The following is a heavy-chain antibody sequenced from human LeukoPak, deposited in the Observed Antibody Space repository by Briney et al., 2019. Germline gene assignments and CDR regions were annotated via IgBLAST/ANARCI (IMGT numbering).Heavy chain of an antibody. J-gene: IGHJ1*01. Sequence: GSLRLSCAASGFTFSSYSMNWVRQAPGKGLEWVSYISSSSSTIYYADSVKGRFTISRDNAKNSLYLQMNSRRAEDTAVYYCARDSPAAIRYFQHWGQGTLVTVSS. D-gene: IGHD2-2*02. CDR3: ARDSPAAIRYFQH. V-gene: IGHV3-48*04. CDR2: ISSSSSTI. CDR1: GFTFSSYS.